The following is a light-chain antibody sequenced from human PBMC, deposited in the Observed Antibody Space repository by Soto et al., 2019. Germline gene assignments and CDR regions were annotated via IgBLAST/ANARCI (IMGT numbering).Light chain of an antibody. CDR3: QQYGSSRALT. V-gene: IGKV3-20*01. CDR2: GAS. CDR1: QSVTSNY. J-gene: IGKJ4*01. Sequence: EIVLTQSPGTLSLSPGERATLSYRASQSVTSNYLAWYQQKPGQAPRLLIYGASSRATGIPDRFSGSGSGTDFTLTISRLEPEDFAVYYCQQYGSSRALTFGGGTKVEI.